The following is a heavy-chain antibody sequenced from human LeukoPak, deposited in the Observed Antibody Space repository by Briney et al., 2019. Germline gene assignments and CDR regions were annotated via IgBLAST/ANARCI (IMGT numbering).Heavy chain of an antibody. CDR3: ARDPRVPYYDFWSGPWGINDAFDI. CDR1: GYTFTSYG. CDR2: ISAYNGNT. D-gene: IGHD3-3*01. J-gene: IGHJ3*02. V-gene: IGHV1-18*01. Sequence: ASVKVSCKASGYTFTSYGISWVRQAPGQGLEWMGWISAYNGNTNYAQKLQGRVTMTTDTSTSTAYMELRSLRSDDTAVYYCARDPRVPYYDFWSGPWGINDAFDIWGQGTMVTVSS.